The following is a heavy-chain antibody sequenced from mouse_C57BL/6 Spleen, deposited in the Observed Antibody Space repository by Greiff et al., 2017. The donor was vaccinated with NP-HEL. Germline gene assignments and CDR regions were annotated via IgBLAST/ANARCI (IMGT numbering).Heavy chain of an antibody. CDR2: IYPRDGST. V-gene: IGHV1-85*01. J-gene: IGHJ3*01. Sequence: VQLQQSGPELVKPGASVKLSCKASGYTFTSYDINWVKQRPGQGLEWIGWIYPRDGSTKYNEKFKGKATLTVDTSSSTAYMELHSLTSEDSAVYIWARPYYDYDGGPWFAYWGQGTLVTVSA. CDR3: ARPYYDYDGGPWFAY. D-gene: IGHD2-4*01. CDR1: GYTFTSYD.